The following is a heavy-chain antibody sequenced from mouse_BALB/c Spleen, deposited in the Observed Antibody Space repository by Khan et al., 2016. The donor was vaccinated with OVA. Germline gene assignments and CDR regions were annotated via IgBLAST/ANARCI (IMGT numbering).Heavy chain of an antibody. Sequence: EVELVESGGGLVKPGGSLKLSCAASGFTFSDYYMYWVRQTSEKRQAWVATISDGGTYIYYLDNVKGRITISRDNAKNNLYLQMSSLKSEDTAMXFCTRGYYGYPFAYWGQGTLVTVSA. J-gene: IGHJ3*01. CDR1: GFTFSDYY. CDR2: ISDGGTYI. V-gene: IGHV5-4*02. D-gene: IGHD2-2*01. CDR3: TRGYYGYPFAY.